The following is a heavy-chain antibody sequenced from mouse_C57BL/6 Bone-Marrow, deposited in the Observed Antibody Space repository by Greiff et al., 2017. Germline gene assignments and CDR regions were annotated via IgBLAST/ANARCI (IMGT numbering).Heavy chain of an antibody. CDR2: ISDGGSYT. CDR3: ARPGGSIPYFYSMDY. J-gene: IGHJ4*01. CDR1: GFTFSSYA. D-gene: IGHD1-1*01. V-gene: IGHV5-4*01. Sequence: VQLQQSGGGLVKPGGSLKLSCAASGFTFSSYAMSWVRQTPEKRLEWVATISDGGSYTYYPDNVKGRFTFSRDNAKNNLYLQMSHLKSEDTAMYYCARPGGSIPYFYSMDYWGQGTSVTVSS.